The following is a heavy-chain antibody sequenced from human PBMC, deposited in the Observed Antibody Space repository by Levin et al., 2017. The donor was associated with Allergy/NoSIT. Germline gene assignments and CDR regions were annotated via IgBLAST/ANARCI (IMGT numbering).Heavy chain of an antibody. CDR2: IYSGGST. J-gene: IGHJ3*02. CDR3: ARAYFADAFDI. CDR1: GFTVSSNY. Sequence: SCAASGFTVSSNYMSWVRQAPGKGLEWVSVIYSGGSTYYADSVKGRFTISRDNSKNTLYLQMNSLRAEDTAVYYCARAYFADAFDIWGQGTMVTVSS. D-gene: IGHD2-21*01. V-gene: IGHV3-53*01.